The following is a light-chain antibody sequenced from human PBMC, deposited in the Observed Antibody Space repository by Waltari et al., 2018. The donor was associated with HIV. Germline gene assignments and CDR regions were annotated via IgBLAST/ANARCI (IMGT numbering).Light chain of an antibody. CDR3: QQYYMTPPA. CDR1: QSIFFNSDKKNY. CDR2: WAS. J-gene: IGKJ1*01. Sequence: DVVMTQSTDLPIESLGESVTINCKSSQSIFFNSDKKNYLAWYQQKPGQPPKLLVYWASTRESGVPARFSGAGSGTEFTLTISGLQAEDAATYFCQQYYMTPPAFGQGTKVEIK. V-gene: IGKV4-1*01.